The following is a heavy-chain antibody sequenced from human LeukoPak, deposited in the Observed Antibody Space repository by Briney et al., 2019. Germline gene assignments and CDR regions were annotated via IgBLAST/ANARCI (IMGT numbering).Heavy chain of an antibody. Sequence: GGSLRLSCAASTFTSSTYGMHWVRQAPGKGLEWVALISYDGSKKYYADSVKGRFTISRDNAKNSLYLQMNSPRAEDTAVYYCARDHCGGDCYPKYYFDYWGQGTLVTVSS. J-gene: IGHJ4*02. D-gene: IGHD2-21*02. CDR2: ISYDGSKK. V-gene: IGHV3-30*04. CDR1: TFTSSTYG. CDR3: ARDHCGGDCYPKYYFDY.